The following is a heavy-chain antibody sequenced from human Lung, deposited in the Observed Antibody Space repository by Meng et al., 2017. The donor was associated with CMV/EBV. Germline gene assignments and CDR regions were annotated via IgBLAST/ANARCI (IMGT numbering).Heavy chain of an antibody. CDR3: ARMRGSGSEDS. J-gene: IGHJ5*02. Sequence: SXTXSLXCTVSGGPIKNPNYYWSWNRHQPGKGLEWLGYSYYTGAYYNPSLASRIFISLDSSHNRYSLTLRDVTAADTALYFCARMRGSGSEDSWGPGTLVTGSS. D-gene: IGHD3-10*01. V-gene: IGHV4-31*03. CDR2: SYYTGA. CDR1: GGPIKNPNYY.